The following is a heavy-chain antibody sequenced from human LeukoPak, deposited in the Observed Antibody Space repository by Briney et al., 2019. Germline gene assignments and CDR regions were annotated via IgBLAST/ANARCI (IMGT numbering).Heavy chain of an antibody. CDR3: ANRKKRDGYNSDAFDI. V-gene: IGHV3-23*01. Sequence: GGSLRLSGAASGLTFSSYAMSWVRQAPGKGLEWVSAISGSGGSTYYADSVKGRFTISRDNSKNTLYLQMNSLRAEDTAVYYCANRKKRDGYNSDAFDIWGQGTMVTVSS. CDR2: ISGSGGST. CDR1: GLTFSSYA. D-gene: IGHD5-24*01. J-gene: IGHJ3*02.